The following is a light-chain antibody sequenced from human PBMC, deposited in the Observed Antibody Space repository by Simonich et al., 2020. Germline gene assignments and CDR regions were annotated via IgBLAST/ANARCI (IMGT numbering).Light chain of an antibody. CDR3: QQRSNWTWT. CDR2: DAS. CDR1: QSVSSY. Sequence: EIVLTQSPATLSLSPGERATLSCRASQSVSSYFAWYQQKHGQAPRLLIYDASKRATGIPARFSGSGSGTDFTLTISSLEPEDFAVYYCQQRSNWTWTFGQGTKVEIK. J-gene: IGKJ1*01. V-gene: IGKV3-11*01.